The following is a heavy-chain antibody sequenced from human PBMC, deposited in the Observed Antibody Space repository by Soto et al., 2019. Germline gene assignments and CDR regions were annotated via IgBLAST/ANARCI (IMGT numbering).Heavy chain of an antibody. D-gene: IGHD3-3*01. J-gene: IGHJ4*02. V-gene: IGHV4-39*01. CDR2: INYSENT. CDR3: ASRGDVPIFVILLDYFAY. Sequence: QLQLQESGPGLVKPSETLSLTCTVSGGSISSSSYYWGWIRQPPGKGLEWIGTINYSENTYYNPSLKSRVTMSIDTSKNQVSLQLRSVTAADTALDYCASRGDVPIFVILLDYFAYWGQGPLVTVSS. CDR1: GGSISSSSYY.